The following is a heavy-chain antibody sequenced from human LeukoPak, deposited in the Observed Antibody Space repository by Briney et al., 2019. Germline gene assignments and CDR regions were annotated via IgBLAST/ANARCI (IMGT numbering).Heavy chain of an antibody. V-gene: IGHV4-59*04. CDR1: GGSISSYY. D-gene: IGHD2-2*01. Sequence: SETLSLTCTDSGGSISSYYWSWIRQPPGKGLEWIGYIYYSGSTYYSPSLKSRVTMSVDTSKNQFSLKLTSVNAADTAVYYCARRAVVPAAKSVFDYWGQGTLVTVSS. CDR3: ARRAVVPAAKSVFDY. CDR2: IYYSGST. J-gene: IGHJ4*02.